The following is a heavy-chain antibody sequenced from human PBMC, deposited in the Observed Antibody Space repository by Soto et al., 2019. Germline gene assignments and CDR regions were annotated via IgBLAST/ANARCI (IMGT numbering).Heavy chain of an antibody. D-gene: IGHD1-20*01. J-gene: IGHJ6*02. CDR3: ARIVSSYNWNDGPYYYYGMDV. CDR1: GFSLSTSGMC. Sequence: SGPTLVNPTQTLTLTCTFSGFSLSTSGMCVSWIRQPPGKALEWLALIDWDDDKYYSTSLKTRLTISKDTSKNQVVLTMTNMDPVDTATYYCARIVSSYNWNDGPYYYYGMDVWGQGTTVTVSS. V-gene: IGHV2-70*01. CDR2: IDWDDDK.